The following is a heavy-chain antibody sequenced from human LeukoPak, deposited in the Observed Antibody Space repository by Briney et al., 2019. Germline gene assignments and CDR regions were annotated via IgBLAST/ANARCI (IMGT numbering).Heavy chain of an antibody. CDR2: ICPRDGST. J-gene: IGHJ5*02. V-gene: IGHV1-46*01. CDR3: ARDRILATYYYDSSGTSGWFDP. CDR1: GYTFTSNY. Sequence: GASVKVSCKASGYTFTSNYIHWVRQAPGQGLEWMGMICPRDGSTSYAQKFQGRVTVTRDTSTSTVHMELSGLRSDDTAVYYCARDRILATYYYDSSGTSGWFDPWGQGTLVTVSS. D-gene: IGHD3-22*01.